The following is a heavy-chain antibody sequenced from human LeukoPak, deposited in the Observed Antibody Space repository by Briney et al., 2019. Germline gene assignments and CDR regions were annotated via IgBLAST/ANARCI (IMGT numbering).Heavy chain of an antibody. CDR1: GGTFISYA. D-gene: IGHD3-22*01. CDR3: ARDTASIYYDSSGYYYGGFDY. Sequence: SVKVSCKASGGTFISYAISWVRQAPGQGLEWMGGIIPIFGTANYAQKFQGRVTITADESTSTAYMELSSLRSEDTAVYYCARDTASIYYDSSGYYYGGFDYWGQGTLVTVSS. J-gene: IGHJ4*02. CDR2: IIPIFGTA. V-gene: IGHV1-69*01.